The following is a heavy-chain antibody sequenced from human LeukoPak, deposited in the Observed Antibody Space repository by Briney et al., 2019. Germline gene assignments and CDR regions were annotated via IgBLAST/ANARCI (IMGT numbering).Heavy chain of an antibody. D-gene: IGHD1-7*01. CDR2: INPSGGST. CDR3: AREGAEAGTTGAWFDP. CDR1: GYTFTSYY. J-gene: IGHJ5*02. Sequence: ASVTVSCKASGYTFTSYYMHWVRQAPGQGLEWMGIINPSGGSTSYAQKFQGRVTMTRDTSTSTVYMELSSLRSEDTAVYYCAREGAEAGTTGAWFDPWGQGTLVTVSS. V-gene: IGHV1-46*01.